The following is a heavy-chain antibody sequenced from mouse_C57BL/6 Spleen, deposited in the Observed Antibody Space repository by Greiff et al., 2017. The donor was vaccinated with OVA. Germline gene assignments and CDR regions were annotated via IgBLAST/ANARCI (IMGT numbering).Heavy chain of an antibody. D-gene: IGHD1-1*01. CDR1: GYTFTSYW. CDR3: ARSGYYGSSDFDY. CDR2: IDPSDSYT. J-gene: IGHJ2*01. V-gene: IGHV1-69*01. Sequence: QVQLQQPGAELVMPGASVKLSCKASGYTFTSYWMHWVKQRPGQGLEWIGEIDPSDSYTNYNQKFKGKSTLTVDKSSSTAYMQLSSLTSEDSAVYYCARSGYYGSSDFDYWGQVTTLTVSS.